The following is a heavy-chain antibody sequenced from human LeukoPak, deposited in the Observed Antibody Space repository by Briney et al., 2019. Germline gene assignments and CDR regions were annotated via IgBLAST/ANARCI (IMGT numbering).Heavy chain of an antibody. D-gene: IGHD1-26*01. CDR2: ISYDGSNK. Sequence: PGGSLRLSCAASGFTFSSYGMHWVRQAPRKGLEWVAVISYDGSNKYYADSVKGRFTISRDNSKNTLYLQMNSLRAEDTAVYYCAKLGLSGSYSPFDYWGQGTLVTVSS. CDR3: AKLGLSGSYSPFDY. J-gene: IGHJ4*02. V-gene: IGHV3-30*18. CDR1: GFTFSSYG.